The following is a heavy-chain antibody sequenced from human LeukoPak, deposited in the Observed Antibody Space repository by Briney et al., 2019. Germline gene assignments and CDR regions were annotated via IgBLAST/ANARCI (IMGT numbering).Heavy chain of an antibody. CDR1: GDSISCDSCC. J-gene: IGHJ5*02. Sequence: SSETLSLTCTVSGDSISCDSCCWSWIRQPAGKGLEWIGRIYTNGRIDYNPSLKSRVTISVDTSKNQFSLTLTSVTAADTAVYYCAKDGLRLPQWFYPWGQGTLVTVSS. CDR2: IYTNGRI. CDR3: AKDGLRLPQWFYP. V-gene: IGHV4-61*02.